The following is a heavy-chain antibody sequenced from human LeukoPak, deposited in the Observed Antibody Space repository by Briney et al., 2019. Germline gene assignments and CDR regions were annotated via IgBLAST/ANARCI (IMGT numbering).Heavy chain of an antibody. Sequence: PSETLSLTCAASGYSISSGYYWGWIRQPPGKGLEWIGSIYHSGSTYYNPSLKSPVTISVDTSKNQFSLKLSSVTAADTAVYYCARHTYCSGGSCYFDPWGQGTLVTVSS. CDR3: ARHTYCSGGSCYFDP. J-gene: IGHJ5*02. CDR1: GYSISSGYY. D-gene: IGHD2-15*01. CDR2: IYHSGST. V-gene: IGHV4-38-2*01.